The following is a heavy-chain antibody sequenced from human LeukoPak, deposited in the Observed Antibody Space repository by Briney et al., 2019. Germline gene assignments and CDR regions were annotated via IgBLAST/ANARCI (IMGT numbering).Heavy chain of an antibody. Sequence: SVKVSCKASGGTFSSYAISWVRQAPGQGLEWMGGIIPIFGTANYAQKFQGRVTITADESTSTAYMELSSLRSEDTAVYCCARSGEDGYNLGVFDYWGQGTLVTVSS. V-gene: IGHV1-69*13. CDR2: IIPIFGTA. J-gene: IGHJ4*02. CDR3: ARSGEDGYNLGVFDY. CDR1: GGTFSSYA. D-gene: IGHD5-24*01.